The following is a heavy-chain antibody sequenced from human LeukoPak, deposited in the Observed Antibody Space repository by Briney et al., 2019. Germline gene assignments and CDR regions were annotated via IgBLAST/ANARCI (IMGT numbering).Heavy chain of an antibody. Sequence: GGSLRLSCAASGFTFSNYAMSWVRQAPGKGLEWVSAITNSGGNTYYADSVKGRFTISRDNSENTLYLQMNSLRAEDTAVYYCAKPDTVITMYFGYWGQGTLVTVSS. CDR2: ITNSGGNT. CDR1: GFTFSNYA. D-gene: IGHD4-23*01. CDR3: AKPDTVITMYFGY. J-gene: IGHJ4*02. V-gene: IGHV3-23*01.